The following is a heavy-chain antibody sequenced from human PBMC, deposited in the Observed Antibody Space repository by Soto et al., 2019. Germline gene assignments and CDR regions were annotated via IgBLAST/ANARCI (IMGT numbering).Heavy chain of an antibody. CDR3: ARDSGDWNYFGWFDP. V-gene: IGHV1-69*13. CDR1: GGTFSSYA. CDR2: IIPIFGTA. Sequence: GASVKVSCKASGGTFSSYAISWVRQAPGQGLEWMGGIIPIFGTANYAQKFQGRVTITADESTSTAYMELSSLRSEDTAVYYCARDSGDWNYFGWFDPWGQGTLVTVSS. D-gene: IGHD1-7*01. J-gene: IGHJ5*02.